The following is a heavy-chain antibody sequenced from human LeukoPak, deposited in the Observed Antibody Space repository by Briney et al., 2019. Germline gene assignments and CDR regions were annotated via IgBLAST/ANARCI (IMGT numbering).Heavy chain of an antibody. CDR3: ARVDCTSTNCSGAFDI. D-gene: IGHD2-2*01. CDR1: GFTVSSTY. J-gene: IGHJ3*02. Sequence: GVSLRLSCAASGFTVSSTYMSWVRQAPGKGLEWVSLLYSGGGSFHADSVKGRFTISRHNTQNTVYLQMKSLRPDDTAVYYCARVDCTSTNCSGAFDIWGQGTMLTVSS. CDR2: LYSGGGS. V-gene: IGHV3-53*04.